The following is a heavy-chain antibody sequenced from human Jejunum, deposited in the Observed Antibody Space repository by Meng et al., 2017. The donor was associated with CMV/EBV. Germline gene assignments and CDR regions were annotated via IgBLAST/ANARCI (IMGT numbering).Heavy chain of an antibody. CDR3: TRADSSNYGSLFDY. CDR1: TFRSCW. D-gene: IGHD4-11*01. Sequence: TFRSCWMRGVSQASGKRLEWVGRIIGRAHSFATAYAASVKGRFTISRDDSKNTAYLQMNSLKTEDTAVYYCTRADSSNYGSLFDYWGQGTLVTVSS. V-gene: IGHV3-73*01. CDR2: IIGRAHSFAT. J-gene: IGHJ4*02.